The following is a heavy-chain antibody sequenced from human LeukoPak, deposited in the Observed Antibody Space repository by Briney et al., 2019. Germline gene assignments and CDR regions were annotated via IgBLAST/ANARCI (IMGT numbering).Heavy chain of an antibody. CDR2: IIPVLGIE. J-gene: IGHJ5*02. D-gene: IGHD3-10*01. Sequence: SVKVSCKASGGTLSSYAISWVRQAPGQGLEWMGRIIPVLGIENYAQKFQGRVTITADKFTSTAYMDLISLTSQDTAVYCCAITSYGSGSFYAWFDPWGQGTLVTVSS. CDR1: GGTLSSYA. V-gene: IGHV1-69*04. CDR3: AITSYGSGSFYAWFDP.